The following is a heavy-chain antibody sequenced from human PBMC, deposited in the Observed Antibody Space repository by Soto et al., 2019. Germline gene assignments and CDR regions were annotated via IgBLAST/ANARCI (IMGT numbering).Heavy chain of an antibody. CDR1: GYTLTELS. D-gene: IGHD3-3*01. CDR2: FDPEDGET. Sequence: QVQLVQSGAEVKKPGASVKVSCKVSGYTLTELSMHWVRQAPGKGLEWMGGFDPEDGETIYAQKFQGRVTMTEDTSTDTAYMELSRLRSEDTAVYYSAGLVFGGATRGSRGWFAPWDQGPLVTFSA. V-gene: IGHV1-24*01. J-gene: IGHJ5*02. CDR3: AGLVFGGATRGSRGWFAP.